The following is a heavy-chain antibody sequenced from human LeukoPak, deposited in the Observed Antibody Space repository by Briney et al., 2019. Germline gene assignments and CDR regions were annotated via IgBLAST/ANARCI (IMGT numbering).Heavy chain of an antibody. D-gene: IGHD3-22*01. J-gene: IGHJ4*02. CDR3: ARHRYYYDTNTYCFDY. V-gene: IGHV4-39*01. CDR2: IYYSGST. Sequence: SETLSLTCTVSGGSISSSSYYWAWIRQPPGKGLEWIGSIYYSGSTYYSPSLKSRVTISVDTSKNHFSLKLSSVTAADTAVYYCARHRYYYDTNTYCFDYWGQGTLVTVSS. CDR1: GGSISSSSYY.